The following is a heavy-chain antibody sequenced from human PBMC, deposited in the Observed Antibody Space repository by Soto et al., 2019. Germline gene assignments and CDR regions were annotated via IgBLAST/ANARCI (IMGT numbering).Heavy chain of an antibody. Sequence: PGESLKISCKGSGYIFTNHGIAWVRQMPGKGLEWMGIIYPDDSDTRYNPSFQGQVTIAADKFISTAYLQWNSLKVSDTAMYYCARHDSGGWYFFDYWGQGTLVTVSS. D-gene: IGHD3-22*01. J-gene: IGHJ4*01. V-gene: IGHV5-51*01. CDR3: ARHDSGGWYFFDY. CDR2: IYPDDSDT. CDR1: GYIFTNHG.